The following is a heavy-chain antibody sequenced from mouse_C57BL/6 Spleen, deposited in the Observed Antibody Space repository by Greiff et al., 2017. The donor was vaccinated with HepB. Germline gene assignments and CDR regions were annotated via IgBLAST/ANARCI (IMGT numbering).Heavy chain of an antibody. CDR1: GYTFTSYW. D-gene: IGHD1-1*01. V-gene: IGHV1-55*01. CDR3: AREGSSSDY. CDR2: IYPGSGST. J-gene: IGHJ2*01. Sequence: VQLQESGAELVKPGASVKMSCKASGYTFTSYWITWVKQRPGQGLEWIGDIYPGSGSTNYNEKFKSKATLTVDTSSSTAYMQLSSLTSEDSAVYYCAREGSSSDYWGQGTTLTVSS.